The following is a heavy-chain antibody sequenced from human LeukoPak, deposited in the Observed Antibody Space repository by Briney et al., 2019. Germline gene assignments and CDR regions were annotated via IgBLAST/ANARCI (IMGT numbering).Heavy chain of an antibody. J-gene: IGHJ5*02. CDR3: SRGYSSGWWGGFDP. V-gene: IGHV4-59*08. D-gene: IGHD6-19*01. CDR2: IHYSGST. CDR1: GGSISSYF. Sequence: SETLSLTCTVSGGSISSYFWSWIRQPPGKVLEWIGYIHYSGSTNYNPSLKSRVTMSVDTSKNQFSLKLSSVTAADTAVYYCSRGYSSGWWGGFDPWGQGTLVTVSS.